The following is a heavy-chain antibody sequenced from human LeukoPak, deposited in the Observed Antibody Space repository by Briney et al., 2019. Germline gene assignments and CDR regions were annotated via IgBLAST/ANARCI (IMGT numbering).Heavy chain of an antibody. CDR1: GFTFSIYG. Sequence: GGSLRLSCAASGFTFSIYGMNWVRQAPGKGLEWVSGITPSGHTYYAASVQGRFTIHRDNSKNTPYLQMNRLGAEDTAIYYCGQDWAWGAFGHWGQGTLVTVSS. J-gene: IGHJ4*02. V-gene: IGHV3-23*01. CDR2: ITPSGHT. CDR3: GQDWAWGAFGH. D-gene: IGHD4/OR15-4a*01.